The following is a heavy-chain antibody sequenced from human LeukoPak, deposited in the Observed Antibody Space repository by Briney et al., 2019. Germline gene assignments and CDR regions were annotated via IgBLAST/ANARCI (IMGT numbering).Heavy chain of an antibody. D-gene: IGHD6-6*01. CDR3: AKDGGIAARLTDY. V-gene: IGHV3-23*01. J-gene: IGHJ4*02. CDR2: ISGSGGST. Sequence: GGSLRLSCTASGFTVSRNYMRWVRQAPGKGLEWVSAISGSGGSTYYADSVKGRFTISRDNSKNTLYLQMNSLRAEDTALYYCAKDGGIAARLTDYWGQGTLVTVSS. CDR1: GFTVSRNY.